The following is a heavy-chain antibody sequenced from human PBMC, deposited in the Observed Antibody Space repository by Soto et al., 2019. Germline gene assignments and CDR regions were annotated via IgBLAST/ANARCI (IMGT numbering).Heavy chain of an antibody. J-gene: IGHJ3*02. D-gene: IGHD3-22*01. CDR1: GFTFSSYA. CDR2: ISYDGSNK. V-gene: IGHV3-30-3*01. Sequence: GGSLRLSCAASGFTFSSYAMHWVRQAPGKGLEWVAVISYDGSNKYYADSVKGRFTISRDNSKNTLYLQMNSLRAEDTAVYYCANGPGRRYDSTGYDAFDIWGQGTMVTVSS. CDR3: ANGPGRRYDSTGYDAFDI.